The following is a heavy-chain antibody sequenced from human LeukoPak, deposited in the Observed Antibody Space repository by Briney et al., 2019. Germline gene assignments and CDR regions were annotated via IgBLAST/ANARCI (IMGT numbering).Heavy chain of an antibody. CDR1: GYTFTNYD. CDR3: ARAGIAARLRVRSNHRYYYYMDV. J-gene: IGHJ6*03. Sequence: GASVKVSCRTSGYTFTNYDINWVRQAAGQGLEWMGWINPNSGHTGYPQKFRGRVTMTRDTSINTAYMELSSLRSEDTAVYYCARAGIAARLRVRSNHRYYYYMDVWGKGTTVTVSS. CDR2: INPNSGHT. D-gene: IGHD6-6*01. V-gene: IGHV1-8*01.